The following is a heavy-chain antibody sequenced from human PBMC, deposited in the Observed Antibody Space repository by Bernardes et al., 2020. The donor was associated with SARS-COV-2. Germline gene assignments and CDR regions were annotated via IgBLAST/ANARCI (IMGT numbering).Heavy chain of an antibody. Sequence: GGSLILSCAASGFTVSSNYMSWVRQAPGKGLEWVSVIYSGGSTYYADSVKGRFTISRHNSKNTLYLQMNSLRAEDTAVYYCAREDSSGGSSWYFDLWGRGTLVTVSS. J-gene: IGHJ2*01. D-gene: IGHD6-19*01. CDR2: IYSGGST. CDR3: AREDSSGGSSWYFDL. V-gene: IGHV3-53*04. CDR1: GFTVSSNY.